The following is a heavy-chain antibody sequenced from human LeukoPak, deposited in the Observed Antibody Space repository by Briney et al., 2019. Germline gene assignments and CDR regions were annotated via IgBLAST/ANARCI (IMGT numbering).Heavy chain of an antibody. Sequence: PSETLSLTCAVYGGSFSGYYWSWIRQPPGKGLEWIGEINHSGSTNYNPSLKSRVTISVDTSKNQFPLKLSSVTAADTAVYYCARGYGQPPPISSYSSSWYSYYYYGMDVWGQGTTVTVSS. CDR2: INHSGST. V-gene: IGHV4-34*01. J-gene: IGHJ6*02. D-gene: IGHD6-13*01. CDR1: GGSFSGYY. CDR3: ARGYGQPPPISSYSSSWYSYYYYGMDV.